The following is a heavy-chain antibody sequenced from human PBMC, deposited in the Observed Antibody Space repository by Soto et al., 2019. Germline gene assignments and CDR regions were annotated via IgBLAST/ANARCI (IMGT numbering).Heavy chain of an antibody. CDR2: IIPTFGTL. D-gene: IGHD2-2*01. CDR1: GGTLSSYG. V-gene: IGHV1-69*13. J-gene: IGHJ6*02. CDR3: ARDLYCSSTRCYSYYGMDV. Sequence: SVKVSCKTPGGTLSSYGISWVRQAPGQGLEWMGGIIPTFGTLNYAQKFLGRIRITAEESTSTAYMELSGLRSEDTAVYYCARDLYCSSTRCYSYYGMDVWGPGTTVTVSS.